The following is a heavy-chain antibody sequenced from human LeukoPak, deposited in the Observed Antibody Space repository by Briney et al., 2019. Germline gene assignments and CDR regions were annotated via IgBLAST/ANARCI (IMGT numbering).Heavy chain of an antibody. CDR3: ARSLLTGTGRHYYSYGLDV. CDR1: GDSVSSNSAA. Sequence: SQTLSLTCAISGDSVSSNSAAWNWIRQSPARGLEWLGRTYYRSEWSTDYAVSVKTRITINPDTSKNQFSLQLNSVTPEDAAVYYCARSLLTGTGRHYYSYGLDVWGQGTTVTVSS. J-gene: IGHJ6*02. V-gene: IGHV6-1*01. D-gene: IGHD1-7*01. CDR2: TYYRSEWST.